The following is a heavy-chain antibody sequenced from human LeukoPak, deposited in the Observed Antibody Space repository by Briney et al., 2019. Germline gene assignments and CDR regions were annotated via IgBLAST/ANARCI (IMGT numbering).Heavy chain of an antibody. CDR2: ISSSSSTI. V-gene: IGHV3-48*01. CDR3: ASWGTSGWYHY. Sequence: GGSLRLSCAASGFTFSSFSMNWVRQAPGKGLEWVSYISSSSSTIYYADSVKGRFTISRDNAKNSLYLQMNSLRAEDTAVYYCASWGTSGWYHYWGQGTLVTVSS. J-gene: IGHJ4*02. D-gene: IGHD6-19*01. CDR1: GFTFSSFS.